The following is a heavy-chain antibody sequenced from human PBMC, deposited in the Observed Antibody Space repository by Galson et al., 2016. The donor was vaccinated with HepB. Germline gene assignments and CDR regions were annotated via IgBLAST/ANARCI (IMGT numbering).Heavy chain of an antibody. CDR1: GLTFSNYA. D-gene: IGHD6-13*01. CDR3: AKGGGSTWYISPHFVDP. CDR2: ISGDTTTT. J-gene: IGHJ5*02. V-gene: IGHV3-23*01. Sequence: SLRLSCAATGLTFSNYAMTWVRQAPGKGLEWVSSISGDTTTTYYADSVKGRFTISRANSKNTFSLQMNSLRAEDTASYYCAKGGGSTWYISPHFVDPWGQGTLVTVSS.